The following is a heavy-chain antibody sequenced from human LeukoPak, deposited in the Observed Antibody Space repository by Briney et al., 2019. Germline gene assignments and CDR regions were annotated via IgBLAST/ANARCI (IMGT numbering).Heavy chain of an antibody. CDR1: GFTFSSYG. J-gene: IGHJ4*02. V-gene: IGHV3-33*06. CDR2: IWYDGSNK. Sequence: GGSLRLSCAASGFTFSSYGMHWVRQAPGKGLEWVAVIWYDGSNKYYADSVKGRFTISRDNSKNTLYLQMNSLRAEDTAVYYCAKAMGGSSWYKDDYWGQGTLVTVSS. CDR3: AKAMGGSSWYKDDY. D-gene: IGHD6-13*01.